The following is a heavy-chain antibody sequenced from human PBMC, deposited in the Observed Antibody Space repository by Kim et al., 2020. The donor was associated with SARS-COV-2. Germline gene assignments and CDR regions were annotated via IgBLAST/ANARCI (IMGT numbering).Heavy chain of an antibody. CDR2: INHSGST. CDR3: ARGAAGKMSNWFDP. D-gene: IGHD6-13*01. Sequence: SETLSLTCAVYGGSFSGYYWSWIRQPPGKGLEWIGEINHSGSTNYNTSLKSRVTISVDTSKNQFSLKLSSVTAADTAVYYCARGAAGKMSNWFDPWGQGTLVTVSS. V-gene: IGHV4-34*01. J-gene: IGHJ5*02. CDR1: GGSFSGYY.